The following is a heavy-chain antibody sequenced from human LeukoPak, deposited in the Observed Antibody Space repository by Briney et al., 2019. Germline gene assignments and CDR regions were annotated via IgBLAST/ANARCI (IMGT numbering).Heavy chain of an antibody. D-gene: IGHD6-6*01. CDR3: ARHARVIAAIDY. CDR1: GGSFSDYY. J-gene: IGHJ4*02. CDR2: IYYSGST. Sequence: SETLSLTCAVYGGSFSDYYWSWIRQPPGKGLEWIAFIYYSGSTYYNPSLQSRVTISVDTSKNQFSLKLSSVTAADTAVYFCARHARVIAAIDYWGQGALVTVSS. V-gene: IGHV4-34*01.